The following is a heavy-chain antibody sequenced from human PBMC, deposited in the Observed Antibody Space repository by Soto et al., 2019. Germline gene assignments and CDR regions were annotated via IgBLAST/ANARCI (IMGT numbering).Heavy chain of an antibody. CDR3: ARYVLRITLIVGAFDS. CDR2: ISAYNGNT. CDR1: GYTFTSYG. Sequence: QVQLVQSGAEVKKPGASVKVSCKASGYTFTSYGISWVRQAPGQGLEWMGWISAYNGNTNNAQKLQGRATMTTDTSTRTGYMELRRQRSDDTAVYYCARYVLRITLIVGAFDSWGQGTMITVFS. D-gene: IGHD3-22*01. J-gene: IGHJ3*02. V-gene: IGHV1-18*01.